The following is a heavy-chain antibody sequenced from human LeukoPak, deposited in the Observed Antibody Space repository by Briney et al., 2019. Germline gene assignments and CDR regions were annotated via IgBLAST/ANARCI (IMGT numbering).Heavy chain of an antibody. CDR1: GLSFTTYW. D-gene: IGHD4-11*01. Sequence: GGSLRLSCAASGLSFTTYWMNWVRHAPGEGLVWVSRISADGRVTNYADSVKGRFTISRDNPKNTLYLQLSSLRVEDTAVYYCARGGSNYGDFHYWGQGTLVTVSS. CDR3: ARGGSNYGDFHY. J-gene: IGHJ4*02. V-gene: IGHV3-74*01. CDR2: ISADGRVT.